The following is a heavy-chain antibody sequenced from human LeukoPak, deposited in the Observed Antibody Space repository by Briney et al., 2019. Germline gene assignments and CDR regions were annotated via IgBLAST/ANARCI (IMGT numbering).Heavy chain of an antibody. CDR2: ISGSGGST. V-gene: IGHV3-23*01. D-gene: IGHD6-19*01. Sequence: GGSLRLSCAASGFTFSSYAMSWVRQAPGKGLEWVSAISGSGGSTYYADSVKGRFTISRDNSKNTLYLQMNSLRAEDTAVYYCAKGYSSGWYQCYFDYWGQGTLVTVSS. CDR3: AKGYSSGWYQCYFDY. J-gene: IGHJ4*02. CDR1: GFTFSSYA.